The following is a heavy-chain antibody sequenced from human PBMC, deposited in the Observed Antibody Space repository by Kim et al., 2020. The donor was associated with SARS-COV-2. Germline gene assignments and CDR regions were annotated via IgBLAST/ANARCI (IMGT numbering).Heavy chain of an antibody. CDR2: INPKSGGT. V-gene: IGHV1-2*06. CDR3: ARDAHVITGTENYFDY. Sequence: ASVKVSCKASGYTFTGYYIHWVRQAPGQGLEWMGRINPKSGGTNYAQKFQGRVTMTRDTSISTAYMELNRLRSDDTAVYYCARDAHVITGTENYFDYWGQGTVVTVSS. D-gene: IGHD1-20*01. CDR1: GYTFTGYY. J-gene: IGHJ4*02.